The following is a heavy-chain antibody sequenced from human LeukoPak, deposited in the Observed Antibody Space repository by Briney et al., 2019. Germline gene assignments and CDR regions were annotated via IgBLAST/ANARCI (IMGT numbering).Heavy chain of an antibody. CDR1: GFTFSSYG. D-gene: IGHD6-13*01. Sequence: GRSLRLSCAASGFTFSSYGMHWVRQAPGKGLEWVAVIWYDGSNKYYADSVKGRFTISRDNSKNTLYLQMNSLRAEDTAVYYCAREGIAAAGRAPFDYWGQGTLVTVSS. V-gene: IGHV3-33*01. CDR3: AREGIAAAGRAPFDY. J-gene: IGHJ4*02. CDR2: IWYDGSNK.